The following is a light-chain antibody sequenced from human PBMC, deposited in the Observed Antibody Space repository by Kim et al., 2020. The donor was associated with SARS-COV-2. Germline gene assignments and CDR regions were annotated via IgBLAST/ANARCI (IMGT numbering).Light chain of an antibody. V-gene: IGLV1-47*01. Sequence: GTHGQRVTISGSGSSSNIGSNYVYWYQQLPGTAPKLLIYRNNQRPSGVPDRFSGSKSGTSASLAISGLRSEDEADYYCAAWDDSVVFGGGTQLTVL. CDR3: AAWDDSVV. CDR1: SSNIGSNY. J-gene: IGLJ2*01. CDR2: RNN.